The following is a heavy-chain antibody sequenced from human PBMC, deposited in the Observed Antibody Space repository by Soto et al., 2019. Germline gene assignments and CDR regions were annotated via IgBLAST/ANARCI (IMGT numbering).Heavy chain of an antibody. Sequence: RASVKVSCKASGYTFTSYGISWVLQAPGQGLEWMGWISAYNGNTNYAQKLQGRVTMTTDTSTSTAYMELRSLRSDDTAVYYCARGYCTNGVCYPENYYYYYGIDVWGQGTTVTVSS. CDR3: ARGYCTNGVCYPENYYYYYGIDV. D-gene: IGHD2-8*01. J-gene: IGHJ6*02. V-gene: IGHV1-18*01. CDR2: ISAYNGNT. CDR1: GYTFTSYG.